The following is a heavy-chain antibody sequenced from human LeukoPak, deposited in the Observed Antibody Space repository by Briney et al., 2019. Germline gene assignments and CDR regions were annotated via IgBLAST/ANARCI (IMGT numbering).Heavy chain of an antibody. CDR2: INQDGSVK. CDR1: GFTFSRHW. Sequence: GGSLRLSCAASGFTFSRHWMSWVRQAPGKGLEWVANINQDGSVKKYVDSVKGRFTVSRDNAGDSLYLQMNSLRAEDTAVYYCARERPRYYGSGRNAFDIWGQGTMVTVSS. V-gene: IGHV3-7*01. J-gene: IGHJ3*02. D-gene: IGHD3-10*01. CDR3: ARERPRYYGSGRNAFDI.